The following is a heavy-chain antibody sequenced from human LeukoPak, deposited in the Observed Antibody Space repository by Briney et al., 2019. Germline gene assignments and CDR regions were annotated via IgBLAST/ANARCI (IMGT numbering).Heavy chain of an antibody. J-gene: IGHJ6*03. CDR2: ISAYNGNT. Sequence: ASVKVSCKASGYTFTSSYMHWVRQAPGQRLEWMGWISAYNGNTNYAQKLQGRVTMTTDTSTSTAYMEPRSLRSDDTAVYYCATVPNYYYMDGWGKGTTVTISS. CDR3: ATVPNYYYMDG. V-gene: IGHV1-18*04. CDR1: GYTFTSSY.